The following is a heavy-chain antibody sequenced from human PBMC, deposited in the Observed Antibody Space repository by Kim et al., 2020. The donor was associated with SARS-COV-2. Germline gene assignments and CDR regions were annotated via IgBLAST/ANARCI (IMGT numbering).Heavy chain of an antibody. J-gene: IGHJ6*02. CDR2: IIPILGIA. CDR3: ARDRYGYKPPYYYYYGMDV. V-gene: IGHV1-69*04. D-gene: IGHD5-12*01. Sequence: SVKVSCKASGGTFSSYAISWVRQAPGQGLEWMGRIIPILGIANYAQKFQGRVTITADKSTSTAYMELSSLRSEDTAVYYCARDRYGYKPPYYYYYGMDVWGQGTTVTVSS. CDR1: GGTFSSYA.